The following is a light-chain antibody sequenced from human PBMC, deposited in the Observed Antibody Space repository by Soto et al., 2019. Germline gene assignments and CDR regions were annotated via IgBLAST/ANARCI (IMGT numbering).Light chain of an antibody. CDR3: VAWDDSLNGYVV. CDR2: SNN. J-gene: IGLJ2*01. Sequence: QAVVTQPPSASGTPGQRVTISCSGSSSNIGSNTVNWYQQLPGTAPKLVIYSNNQRPSGVPDRCSGSKSGTSASLAISGLQSEDEADYYCVAWDDSLNGYVVFGGGTKLTVL. V-gene: IGLV1-44*01. CDR1: SSNIGSNT.